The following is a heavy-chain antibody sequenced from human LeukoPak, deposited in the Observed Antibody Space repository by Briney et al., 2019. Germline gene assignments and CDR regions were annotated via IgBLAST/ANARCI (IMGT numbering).Heavy chain of an antibody. D-gene: IGHD6-19*01. CDR2: VRFDGNTK. Sequence: GGSLRLSCVTSGFTFSDYGMHWVRQAPGKGLEWVAFVRFDGNTKFYADSVKGRFTISRDDSKNTLYLQMNSLRVEDTAVYYCAKDSRRWLPRGVYFQHWGQGTLVTVSS. V-gene: IGHV3-30*02. CDR1: GFTFSDYG. J-gene: IGHJ1*01. CDR3: AKDSRRWLPRGVYFQH.